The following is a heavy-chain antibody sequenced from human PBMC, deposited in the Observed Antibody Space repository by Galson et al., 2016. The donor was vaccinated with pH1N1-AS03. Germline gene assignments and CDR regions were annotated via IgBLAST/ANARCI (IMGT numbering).Heavy chain of an antibody. CDR3: ARRVSLTGREFNS. V-gene: IGHV5-51*01. CDR1: AYIFGNYW. D-gene: IGHD3-9*01. Sequence: QSGAEVKKAGESLKISCRASAYIFGNYWFAWVRQMPGKGLEWMGIMYPANSDIRYSPSFQGQVTISPDTSINTVFLEWNSLRASDTAIYYCARRVSLTGREFNSWGRGTQVTVSS. J-gene: IGHJ5*01. CDR2: MYPANSDI.